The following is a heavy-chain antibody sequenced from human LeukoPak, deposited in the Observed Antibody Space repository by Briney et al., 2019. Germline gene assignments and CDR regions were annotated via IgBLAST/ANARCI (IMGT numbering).Heavy chain of an antibody. J-gene: IGHJ4*02. D-gene: IGHD5-18*01. Sequence: GGSLRLSCAASGFTFSTYNMNWVRQAPGKGLEWVSSITRSGGNMYYADSVKGRFTISRDNAKNSLYLQMNSLRAEDTAVYYCARRGYTYGYDYWGQGTLVTVSS. CDR2: ITRSGGNM. CDR3: ARRGYTYGYDY. V-gene: IGHV3-21*01. CDR1: GFTFSTYN.